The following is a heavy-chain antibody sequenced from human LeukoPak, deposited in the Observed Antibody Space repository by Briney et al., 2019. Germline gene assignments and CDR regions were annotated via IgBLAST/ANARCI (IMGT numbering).Heavy chain of an antibody. CDR1: GGSFSGYY. CDR2: INHSGST. J-gene: IGHJ4*02. V-gene: IGHV4-34*01. CDR3: ARVFRGYYDSSGYYYFGFFDY. D-gene: IGHD3-22*01. Sequence: SETLSLTCAVYGGSFSGYYWSWIRQPPGKGLEWIGEINHSGSTNYNPSLKSRVTISVDTSKNQFSLKLSSVTAADTAVYYCARVFRGYYDSSGYYYFGFFDYWGQGTLVTVSS.